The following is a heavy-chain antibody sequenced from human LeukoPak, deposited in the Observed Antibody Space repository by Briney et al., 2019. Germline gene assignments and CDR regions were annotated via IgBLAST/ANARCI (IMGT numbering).Heavy chain of an antibody. CDR2: IFYSGSS. V-gene: IGHV4-59*12. D-gene: IGHD3-10*01. Sequence: LRLSCAASGFTFSSYAMSWIRQPPGKGLEWIGNIFYSGSSYYNPSLKSRVTISVDTSKNQFSLKLSSVTAADTAVYYCTRDPYYYGAYYYMDVWGKGTTVTVSS. CDR1: GFTFSSYA. CDR3: TRDPYYYGAYYYMDV. J-gene: IGHJ6*03.